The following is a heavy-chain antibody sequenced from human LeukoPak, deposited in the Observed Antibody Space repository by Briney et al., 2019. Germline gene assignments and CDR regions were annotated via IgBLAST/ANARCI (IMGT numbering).Heavy chain of an antibody. J-gene: IGHJ4*02. V-gene: IGHV3-72*01. Sequence: GGSLRLSCAASGFTFSDHYMDWVRQAPGKGLEWVGRTRNKANRYTTEYAASVKGRFTISRDDSKNSLVLQMSSLKTEDTAVYYXARVGHTSGYSLDYWGQGTLVTVSS. CDR2: TRNKANRYTT. D-gene: IGHD3-22*01. CDR1: GFTFSDHY. CDR3: ARVGHTSGYSLDY.